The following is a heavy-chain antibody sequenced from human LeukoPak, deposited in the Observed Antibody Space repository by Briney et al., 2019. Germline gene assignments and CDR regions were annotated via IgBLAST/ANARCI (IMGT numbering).Heavy chain of an antibody. Sequence: PWGSLRLSCAVSGFTFNNYLMSWVRQAPGKGLEWVSVLFTGGGRTLYADSVKGRFTISGDTFRTTLYLQMNGLRAEDTAVYYCSKECHDSPGDEFDLWGQGTLVTVSS. CDR2: LFTGGGRT. V-gene: IGHV3-23*01. D-gene: IGHD3-16*01. CDR3: SKECHDSPGDEFDL. CDR1: GFTFNNYL. J-gene: IGHJ4*02.